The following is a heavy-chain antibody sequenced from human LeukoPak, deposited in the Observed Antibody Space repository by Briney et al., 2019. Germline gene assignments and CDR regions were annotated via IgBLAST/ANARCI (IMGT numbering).Heavy chain of an antibody. V-gene: IGHV4-39*07. CDR1: GGSISSSSYY. Sequence: PSETLSLTCTVSGGSISSSSYYWGWIRQPPGKGLEWIGSIYYSGSTYYNPSLKSRVTISVDTSKNQFSLKLSSVTAADTAVYYCARGRYYYDSSWDYWGQGTLVTVSS. CDR3: ARGRYYYDSSWDY. D-gene: IGHD3-22*01. CDR2: IYYSGST. J-gene: IGHJ4*02.